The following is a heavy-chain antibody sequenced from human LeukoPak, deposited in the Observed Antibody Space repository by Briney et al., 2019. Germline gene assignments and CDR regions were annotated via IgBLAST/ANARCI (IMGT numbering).Heavy chain of an antibody. D-gene: IGHD1-14*01. CDR1: GFTFSSYS. V-gene: IGHV3-48*04. J-gene: IGHJ4*02. Sequence: GGSLRLSCAASGFTFSSYSMNWVRQAPGKGLEWVSYISSSSSTIYYADSVKGRFTISRDNAKNSLYLQMNSLRAEDTAVYYCARDFNRDFDYWGQGTLVTVSS. CDR2: ISSSSSTI. CDR3: ARDFNRDFDY.